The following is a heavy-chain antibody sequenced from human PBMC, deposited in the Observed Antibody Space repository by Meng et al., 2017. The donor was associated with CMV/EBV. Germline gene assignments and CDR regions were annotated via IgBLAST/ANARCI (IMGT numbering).Heavy chain of an antibody. Sequence: GSVSSGSYYWTWTRQPPGKGLEWIGYAYYNGGTNYSPSLKSRVTILIDASKNQFSQELTSVTAADTAVYYCARGHDFWSGYYLFDPWGQGTLVTVSS. CDR3: ARGHDFWSGYYLFDP. J-gene: IGHJ5*02. CDR2: AYYNGGT. V-gene: IGHV4-61*01. CDR1: GSVSSGSYY. D-gene: IGHD3-3*01.